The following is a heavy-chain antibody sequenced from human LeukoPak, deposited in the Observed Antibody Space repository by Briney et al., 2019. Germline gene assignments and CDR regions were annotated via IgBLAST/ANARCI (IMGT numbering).Heavy chain of an antibody. J-gene: IGHJ4*02. Sequence: GGSLRLSCAASGFTFSSYWMHWVRQAPGKGLVWVSRISSDGSSTSYADSVKGRFTIFRDNAKNTLYLQMNSLGAEDTAVYYCARALPPSVNTPWKWGQGSQVTVSS. CDR2: ISSDGSST. CDR1: GFTFSSYW. V-gene: IGHV3-74*01. D-gene: IGHD1-1*01. CDR3: ARALPPSVNTPWK.